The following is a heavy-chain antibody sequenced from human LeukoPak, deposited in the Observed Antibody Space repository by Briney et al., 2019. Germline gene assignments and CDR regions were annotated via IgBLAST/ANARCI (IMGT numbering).Heavy chain of an antibody. CDR1: GGSFSGYY. V-gene: IGHV4-34*01. J-gene: IGHJ3*02. CDR2: INHSGST. Sequence: SETLSLTCAVYGGSFSGYYWSWIRQPPGKGLEWIGEINHSGSTNYNPSLKSRVTISVDTSKNQFSLKLSSVTAADTAVYYCANGGYGASDIWGQGTMVTVSS. D-gene: IGHD1-1*01. CDR3: ANGGYGASDI.